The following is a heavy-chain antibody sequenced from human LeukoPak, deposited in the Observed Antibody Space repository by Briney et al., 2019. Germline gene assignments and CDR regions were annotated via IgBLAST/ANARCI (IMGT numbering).Heavy chain of an antibody. D-gene: IGHD1-7*01. CDR2: ISYDGSNK. Sequence: GGSLRLSCAASGFTFSSYAMHWVRQAPGKGLEWVAVISYDGSNKYYADSVKGRFTISRDNSKNTLYLQMNSLRAEDTAVYYCARGTTLISSDDAFDIWGQGTMVTVSS. CDR3: ARGTTLISSDDAFDI. CDR1: GFTFSSYA. V-gene: IGHV3-30-3*01. J-gene: IGHJ3*02.